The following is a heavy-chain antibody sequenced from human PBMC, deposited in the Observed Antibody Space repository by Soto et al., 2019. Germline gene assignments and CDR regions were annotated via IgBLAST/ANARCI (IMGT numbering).Heavy chain of an antibody. CDR3: ARGWGGPYYFDT. V-gene: IGHV4-59*01. CDR2: IYHSGST. Sequence: SETLSLTCPVSGGSLSSFYWVWIRQTPGKELEWIGQIYHSGSTIYNPSLESRVTILVDSSKNHVSLDLTSLTAADTAVYYCARGWGGPYYFDTWGQGALVTVSS. CDR1: GGSLSSFY. J-gene: IGHJ5*02. D-gene: IGHD3-9*01.